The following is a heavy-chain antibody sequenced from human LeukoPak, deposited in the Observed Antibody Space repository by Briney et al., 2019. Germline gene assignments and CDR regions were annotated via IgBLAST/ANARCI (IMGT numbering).Heavy chain of an antibody. CDR1: GGSISSDNYY. CDR3: ARTTEGGYTYDYFYYYYMDV. D-gene: IGHD5-18*01. J-gene: IGHJ6*03. CDR2: IYASGAT. Sequence: SQTLSLTCTVSGGSISSDNYYWNWIRQPAGKGLEWIGRIYASGATNYNPSLKSRVTISVDTSKNQFSLKLSSVTAADTAVYYCARTTEGGYTYDYFYYYYMDVWGKGTTVTISS. V-gene: IGHV4-61*02.